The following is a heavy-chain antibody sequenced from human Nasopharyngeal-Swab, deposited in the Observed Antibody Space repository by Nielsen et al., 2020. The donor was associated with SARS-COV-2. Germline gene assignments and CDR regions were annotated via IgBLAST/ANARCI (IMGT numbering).Heavy chain of an antibody. CDR3: ARHETSNWFDP. Sequence: GSLRLSCTVSGGSISSSSYYWGWIRQPPGKGLEWIGSIYYSGSTYYNPSLKSRVTISVDTSKNQFSLKLSSVTAADTAVYYCARHETSNWFDPWGQGNRVTASS. J-gene: IGHJ5*02. V-gene: IGHV4-39*01. CDR1: GGSISSSSYY. CDR2: IYYSGST.